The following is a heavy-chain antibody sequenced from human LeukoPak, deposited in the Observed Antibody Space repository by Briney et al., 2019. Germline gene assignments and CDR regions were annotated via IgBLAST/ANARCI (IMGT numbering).Heavy chain of an antibody. Sequence: AGGSLRLSCTASGFTFGDYVMSWVRQAPGKGLEWVGFIRSKAYGGTTEYAASVKGRFTISRDDSKSIAYLQMNSLKTEDTAVYYCTRDREWLPYFDYWGQGTLVTVSS. CDR3: TRDREWLPYFDY. CDR1: GFTFGDYV. V-gene: IGHV3-49*04. J-gene: IGHJ4*02. CDR2: IRSKAYGGTT. D-gene: IGHD3-3*01.